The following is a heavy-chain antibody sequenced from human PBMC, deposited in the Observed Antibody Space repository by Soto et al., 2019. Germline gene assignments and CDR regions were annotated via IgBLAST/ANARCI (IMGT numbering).Heavy chain of an antibody. CDR1: GYTFTSYG. J-gene: IGHJ3*02. D-gene: IGHD6-19*01. CDR2: ISAYNGNT. V-gene: IGHV1-18*01. Sequence: ASVKVSCKASGYTFTSYGISWVRQAPGQGLEWMGWISAYNGNTNYAQKLQGRVTMTTDTSTSTAYMELRSLRSDDTAVYYCARLFGGVAVAGDAFDIWGQGTMVTVSS. CDR3: ARLFGGVAVAGDAFDI.